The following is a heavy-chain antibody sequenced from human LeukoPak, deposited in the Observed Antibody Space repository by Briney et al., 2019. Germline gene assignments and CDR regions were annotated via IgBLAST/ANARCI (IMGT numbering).Heavy chain of an antibody. D-gene: IGHD3-9*01. J-gene: IGHJ4*02. Sequence: GGSLRLSCAASGFTVSSSYMNWVRQAPGKGLEWVGRTRHKAKSYTTDYGASVKGRFSISRDDSENSVYLQMNSLKTEDTAVYYCARVNILTGYPFDCWGQGTLVTVSS. CDR3: ARVNILTGYPFDC. CDR2: TRHKAKSYTT. V-gene: IGHV3-72*01. CDR1: GFTVSSSY.